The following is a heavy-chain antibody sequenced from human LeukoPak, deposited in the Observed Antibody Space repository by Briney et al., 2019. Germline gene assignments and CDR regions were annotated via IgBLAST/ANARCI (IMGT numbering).Heavy chain of an antibody. Sequence: ASVKVSCKASGYTFTGYYMHWVRPAPGQGLEWMGWINPNSGGTNYAQKFQGRVTMARDTSISTAYMELSRLRSDDTAVYYCARSSAGYDILTEWGQGTLVTVSS. CDR1: GYTFTGYY. J-gene: IGHJ4*02. CDR3: ARSSAGYDILTE. V-gene: IGHV1-2*02. CDR2: INPNSGGT. D-gene: IGHD3-9*01.